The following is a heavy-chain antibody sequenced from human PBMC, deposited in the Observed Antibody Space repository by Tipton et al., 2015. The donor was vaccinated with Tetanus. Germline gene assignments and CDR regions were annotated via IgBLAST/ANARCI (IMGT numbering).Heavy chain of an antibody. Sequence: TLSLTCTVSGSSITSTTHYWGWIRQAPGKGLEWIGIIYYSGSTYYNASLRSRVTISVDTSKNQFSLQLRSVTAADTAVYYCARAFWENGPDAFDIWGQGTLVTVSS. CDR2: IYYSGST. V-gene: IGHV4-39*01. CDR1: GSSITSTTHY. CDR3: ARAFWENGPDAFDI. J-gene: IGHJ3*02. D-gene: IGHD3-16*01.